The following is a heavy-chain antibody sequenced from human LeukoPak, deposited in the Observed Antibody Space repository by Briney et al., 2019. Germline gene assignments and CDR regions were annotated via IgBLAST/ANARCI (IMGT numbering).Heavy chain of an antibody. V-gene: IGHV1-18*01. J-gene: IGHJ6*02. D-gene: IGHD5-18*01. CDR1: GYTFTSYG. CDR3: ARSHTAMVTRYYYGMDV. Sequence: ASVKVSCKASGYTFTSYGISWVRQAPGQGLEWVGWISAYNGNTNYAQKLQGRVTMTTDTSTSTAYMELRSLRSDDTAVYYCARSHTAMVTRYYYGMDVWGQGTTVTVSS. CDR2: ISAYNGNT.